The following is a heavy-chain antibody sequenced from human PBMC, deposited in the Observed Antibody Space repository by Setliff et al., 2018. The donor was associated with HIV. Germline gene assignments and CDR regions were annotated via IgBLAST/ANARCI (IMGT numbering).Heavy chain of an antibody. CDR3: ARAPPGIQNDAFDV. CDR2: INHSGST. J-gene: IGHJ3*01. CDR1: GGSFSGYY. Sequence: PSETLSLTCAVYGGSFSGYYWSWIRQPPGKGLEWIGEINHSGSTNYSPSLKSRVTISVDTSRGQFSLQLTSVTAADTAVYYCARAPPGIQNDAFDVWGQGTMVTVSS. V-gene: IGHV4-34*01.